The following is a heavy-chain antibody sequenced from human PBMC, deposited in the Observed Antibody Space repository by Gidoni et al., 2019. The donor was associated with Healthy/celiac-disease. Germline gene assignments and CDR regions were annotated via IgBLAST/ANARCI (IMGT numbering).Heavy chain of an antibody. V-gene: IGHV1-69*01. J-gene: IGHJ4*02. CDR1: GGSCSRYA. CDR3: ALRGGNVGASFDY. Sequence: QVQLVKSGAEVKHPGSSVKVSCKSSGGSCSRYAISWLRQAPGQGLEWMGAIITILGTANYAQKFQVRVTITADESTSTAYMELSSLRSEETAVYYCALRGGNVGASFDYWGQGTLVTVSS. D-gene: IGHD2-15*01. CDR2: IITILGTA.